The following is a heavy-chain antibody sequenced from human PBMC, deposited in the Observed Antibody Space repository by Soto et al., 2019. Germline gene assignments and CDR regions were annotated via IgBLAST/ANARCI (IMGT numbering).Heavy chain of an antibody. CDR3: ARQQVEAGTGGYYYYYYMDV. J-gene: IGHJ6*03. CDR1: GGSISSSSYY. D-gene: IGHD6-19*01. Sequence: QLQLQESGPGLVKPSETLSLTCTVSGGSISSSSYYWGWIRQPPGKGLEWIGSIYYSGSTYYNPSLKSRVTISVDTSKNQFSLKLSSVTAADTAVYYCARQQVEAGTGGYYYYYYMDVWGKGTKVTV. CDR2: IYYSGST. V-gene: IGHV4-39*01.